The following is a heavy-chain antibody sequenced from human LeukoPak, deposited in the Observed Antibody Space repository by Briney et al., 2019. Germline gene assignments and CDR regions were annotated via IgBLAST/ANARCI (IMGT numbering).Heavy chain of an antibody. V-gene: IGHV4-39*01. CDR2: IYYSGST. Sequence: PSETLSLTCTVSGGSISSSSYYWGWIRQPPGKGLEWIGSIYYSGSTYYNPSLESRVTISVDTSKNQFSLKLSSVTAADTAVYYCARLWEYYFDYWGQGTLVTVSS. J-gene: IGHJ4*02. CDR3: ARLWEYYFDY. D-gene: IGHD3-16*01. CDR1: GGSISSSSYY.